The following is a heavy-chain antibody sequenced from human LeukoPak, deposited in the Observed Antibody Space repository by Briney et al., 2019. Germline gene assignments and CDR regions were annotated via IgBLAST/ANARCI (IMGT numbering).Heavy chain of an antibody. Sequence: GGSLRLSCAASGFTFSSYGMHWVRQAPGKGLEWVAVISYDGSNKYYADSVKGRFTISRDNSKNTLYLQMNSLRAEDTAVYYCAKGRGGSFRRPFDYWGQGTLVTVSS. CDR3: AKGRGGSFRRPFDY. CDR2: ISYDGSNK. CDR1: GFTFSSYG. V-gene: IGHV3-30*18. D-gene: IGHD2-15*01. J-gene: IGHJ4*02.